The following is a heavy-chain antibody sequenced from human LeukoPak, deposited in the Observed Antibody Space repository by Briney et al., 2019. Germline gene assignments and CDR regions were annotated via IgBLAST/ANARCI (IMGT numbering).Heavy chain of an antibody. CDR3: VRRGDASSGWGDHDY. CDR2: IGGSGDKM. Sequence: GGSLRLSCAASGFTFNRNAISWVRQAPGKGLGWVSTIGGSGDKMFSPECVKGQLTISRDNSKNMLHLQMSSLTGEDTALYYCVRRGDASSGWGDHDYWGQGALVTVSS. V-gene: IGHV3-23*01. CDR1: GFTFNRNA. D-gene: IGHD6-19*01. J-gene: IGHJ4*02.